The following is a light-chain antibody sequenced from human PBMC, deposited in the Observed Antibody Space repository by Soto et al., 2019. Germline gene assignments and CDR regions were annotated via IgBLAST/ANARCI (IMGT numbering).Light chain of an antibody. J-gene: IGKJ1*01. CDR3: QHFGNSLWT. Sequence: IRMTQSPSSLFASTGDRVTVTCRASQGISSYLAWYQQKPGKAPKLLIYGASSRAIHTPDRFSGSGSGTDFTLTISGLEPEDFAVYYCQHFGNSLWTFGQGTKVDIK. CDR2: GAS. V-gene: IGKV1-8*01. CDR1: QGISSY.